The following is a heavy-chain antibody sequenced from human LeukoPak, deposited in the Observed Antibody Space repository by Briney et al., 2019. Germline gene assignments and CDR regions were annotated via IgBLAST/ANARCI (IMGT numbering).Heavy chain of an antibody. D-gene: IGHD3-9*01. Sequence: GGSLRLSCAASGFTFSSYSMNWVRQAPGKGLEWVSYISSSSSTIYYADSVKGRFTISRDNAKNSLYLQMNSLRAEDTAVYYCARDLLIFDIWGQGTMATVSS. J-gene: IGHJ3*02. CDR3: ARDLLIFDI. CDR1: GFTFSSYS. V-gene: IGHV3-48*01. CDR2: ISSSSSTI.